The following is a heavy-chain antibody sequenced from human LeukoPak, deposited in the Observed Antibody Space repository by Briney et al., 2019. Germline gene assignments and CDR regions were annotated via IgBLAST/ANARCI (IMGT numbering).Heavy chain of an antibody. D-gene: IGHD6-19*01. CDR1: GGSISDYY. Sequence: PSETLSLTCTVSGGSISDYYWSWIRQSPGKGLVWVGYIYSSGSTNYNPSLKSRVTISVDKSNNQFSLNLSSVTAADTAVYYCARNGGAVSGMSFDYWGLGTLVTVSS. CDR2: IYSSGST. CDR3: ARNGGAVSGMSFDY. V-gene: IGHV4-59*12. J-gene: IGHJ4*02.